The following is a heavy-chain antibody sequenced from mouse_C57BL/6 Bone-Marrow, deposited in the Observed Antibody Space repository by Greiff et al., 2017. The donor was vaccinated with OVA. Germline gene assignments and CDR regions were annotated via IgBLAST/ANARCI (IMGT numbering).Heavy chain of an antibody. J-gene: IGHJ2*01. V-gene: IGHV1-42*01. CDR3: ARSGLGQGDY. CDR1: GYSFTGYY. D-gene: IGHD4-1*01. Sequence: VQLKESGPELVKPGASVKISCKASGYSFTGYYMNWVKQSPEKSLEWIGEINPSTGGTTYNQKFKAKATLTVDKSSSTAYMQLKSLTSEDSAVYYCARSGLGQGDYWGQGTTLTVSS. CDR2: INPSTGGT.